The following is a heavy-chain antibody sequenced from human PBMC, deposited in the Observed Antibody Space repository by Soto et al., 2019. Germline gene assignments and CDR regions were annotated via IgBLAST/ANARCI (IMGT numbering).Heavy chain of an antibody. Sequence: GGSLRLSCAASGFSFSNFAMSWVRQAPGTGLEWVSSISGSGDKTYYLDSVKGRFTISRDNSKNTLYLHMNSLGAEDTAVYFCAKDSASTWYWYLDPCSQGPLVTVSS. CDR1: GFSFSNFA. CDR2: ISGSGDKT. CDR3: AKDSASTWYWYLDP. V-gene: IGHV3-23*01. J-gene: IGHJ5*02. D-gene: IGHD6-13*01.